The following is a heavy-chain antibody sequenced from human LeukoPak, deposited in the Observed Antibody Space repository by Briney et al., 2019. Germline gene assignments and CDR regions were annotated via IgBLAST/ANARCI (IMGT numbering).Heavy chain of an antibody. V-gene: IGHV3-23*01. Sequence: GGSLRLSCAGSGFNFSSFVMTWVRQAPGKGLEWISSISASGRSTYYADSVKGRFTISRDNSKNTLYLQMNSLRAEDTAVYYCAKLSGSYPNDAFDIWGQGTMVTVSS. CDR3: AKLSGSYPNDAFDI. CDR1: GFNFSSFV. CDR2: ISASGRST. D-gene: IGHD1-26*01. J-gene: IGHJ3*02.